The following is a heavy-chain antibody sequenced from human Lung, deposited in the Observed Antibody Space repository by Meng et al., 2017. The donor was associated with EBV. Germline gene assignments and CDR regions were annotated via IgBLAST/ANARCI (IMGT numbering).Heavy chain of an antibody. V-gene: IGHV1-2*06. CDR2: INPNSGGT. CDR3: ARSMGSGGWYVDY. Sequence: GHAGGECKKPWVSVKVSCKASRYNFTDYYMHWVRQAPGQGLEWMGRINPNSGGTHYAQKFQGRVTMTRDTSITTAYMELSRLRSDDTAVYYCARSMGSGGWYVDYWGQGTLVTVSS. D-gene: IGHD6-19*01. J-gene: IGHJ4*02. CDR1: RYNFTDYY.